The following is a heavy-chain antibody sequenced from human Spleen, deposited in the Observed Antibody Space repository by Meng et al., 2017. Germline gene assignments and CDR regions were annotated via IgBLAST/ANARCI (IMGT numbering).Heavy chain of an antibody. CDR1: EFTFSSYN. J-gene: IGHJ4*02. V-gene: IGHV3-74*03. Sequence: GESLKISCAASEFTFSSYNMHWVRQTPGEGLVWVSRINTDASITTYADSVKGRFTISRETSKNTLSLEMNSLRVDDTAVYSCVSSSVVIFCAFDYWGQGALVTVSS. CDR3: VSSSVVIFCAFDY. CDR2: INTDASIT. D-gene: IGHD3-22*01.